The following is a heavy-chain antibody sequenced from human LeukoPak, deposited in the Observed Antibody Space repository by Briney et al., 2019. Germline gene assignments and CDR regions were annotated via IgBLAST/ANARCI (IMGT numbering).Heavy chain of an antibody. Sequence: GGSLRLSCTASGFTFGDYAMSWVRQSPGRGLECVGFIRRKAYGGTTEYAAAVKGRLTISRDDSKSIVYLPMNSLKPEDTAVYYCTRRPIQLWLYYGMDVWGQGTTVIVSS. D-gene: IGHD5-18*01. CDR2: IRRKAYGGTT. J-gene: IGHJ6*02. CDR1: GFTFGDYA. CDR3: TRRPIQLWLYYGMDV. V-gene: IGHV3-49*04.